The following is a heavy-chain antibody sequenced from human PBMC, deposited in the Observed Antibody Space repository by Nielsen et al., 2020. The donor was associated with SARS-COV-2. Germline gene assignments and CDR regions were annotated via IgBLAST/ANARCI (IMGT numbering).Heavy chain of an antibody. CDR3: ASCMGGGYDCYYFDY. Sequence: GESLKISCKGSGYSFTTYWIGWVRQMPGKGLEWMGIIYPGDSDTRYSPSFQGQVTISADKSISTAYLQWSSLKASDTAMYYCASCMGGGYDCYYFDYWGQGTLVTVSS. D-gene: IGHD5-12*01. CDR1: GYSFTTYW. CDR2: IYPGDSDT. J-gene: IGHJ4*02. V-gene: IGHV5-51*01.